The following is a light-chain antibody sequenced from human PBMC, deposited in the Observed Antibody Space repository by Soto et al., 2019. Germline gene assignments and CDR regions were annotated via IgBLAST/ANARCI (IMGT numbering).Light chain of an antibody. V-gene: IGKV3-20*01. Sequence: EVVMTQSPATLSLSPGEGATLSCMASQSVTSNYLAWYQQKPGKAPRLLIYGASNRATGIPDRFSGSGSGTDFTLTISRPEPEDFAVYYCQQYGSSGTFGQGTKVDIK. CDR1: QSVTSNY. CDR2: GAS. CDR3: QQYGSSGT. J-gene: IGKJ1*01.